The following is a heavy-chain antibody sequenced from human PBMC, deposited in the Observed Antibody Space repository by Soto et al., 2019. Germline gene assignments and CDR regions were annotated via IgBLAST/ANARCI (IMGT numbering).Heavy chain of an antibody. V-gene: IGHV3-73*01. D-gene: IGHD5-12*01. J-gene: IGHJ6*02. CDR2: IRSKANSYAT. CDR3: TRHGDGYNYYYYGMDV. CDR1: GFTFSGSA. Sequence: GGSLRLSCAASGFTFSGSAMHWVRQASGKGLEWVGRIRSKANSYATAYAASVKGRFTISRDDSKNTAYLQMNSLKTEDTAVYYCTRHGDGYNYYYYGMDVWGQGTTVTVSS.